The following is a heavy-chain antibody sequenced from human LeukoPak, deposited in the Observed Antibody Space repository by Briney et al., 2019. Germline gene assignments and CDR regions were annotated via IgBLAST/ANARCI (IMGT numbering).Heavy chain of an antibody. Sequence: PSETLSLTCAVYGGSFSGYYWSWIRQPPGKGLEWIGEINHSGSTNYNPSLKSRVTISVDTSKNQFSLKLSSVTAADTAVYYCARVESSSLDYWGQGTLVTVSS. J-gene: IGHJ4*02. V-gene: IGHV4-34*01. D-gene: IGHD6-13*01. CDR1: GGSFSGYY. CDR2: INHSGST. CDR3: ARVESSSLDY.